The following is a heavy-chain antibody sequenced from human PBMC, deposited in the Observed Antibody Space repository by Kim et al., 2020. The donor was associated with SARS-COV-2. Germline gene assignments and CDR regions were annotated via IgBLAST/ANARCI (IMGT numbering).Heavy chain of an antibody. Sequence: GGSLRLSCAASGFTFNSYAMSWVRQAPGKGLEWVSGIRQSGGNTEYADSVKGRFSISRDNSQNTMYLQMNRLRAEDTAVYYCAKVTSGSSGWFEYFQRWGQGTLVTVSS. CDR2: IRQSGGNT. V-gene: IGHV3-23*01. D-gene: IGHD6-19*01. CDR1: GFTFNSYA. CDR3: AKVTSGSSGWFEYFQR. J-gene: IGHJ1*01.